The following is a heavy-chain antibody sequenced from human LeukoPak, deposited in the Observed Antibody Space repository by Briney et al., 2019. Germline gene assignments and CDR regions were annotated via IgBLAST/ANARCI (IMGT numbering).Heavy chain of an antibody. D-gene: IGHD6-13*01. CDR3: AGAAGQY. V-gene: IGHV3-21*01. CDR2: ISSSSSYI. J-gene: IGHJ4*02. Sequence: GGSLRLSCAASGFTFSSYSMNWVRQAPGKGREWVSSISSSSSYIYYADSVKGRFTISRDNAKNSLYLQMNGLRAEDTAVYYCAGAAGQYWGQGTLVTVSS. CDR1: GFTFSSYS.